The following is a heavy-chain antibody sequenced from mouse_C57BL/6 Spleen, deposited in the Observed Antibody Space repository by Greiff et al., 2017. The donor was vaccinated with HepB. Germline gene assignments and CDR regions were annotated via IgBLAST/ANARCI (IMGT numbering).Heavy chain of an antibody. J-gene: IGHJ2*01. CDR2: ISSGGSYT. D-gene: IGHD2-13*01. V-gene: IGHV5-6*01. CDR1: GFTFSSYG. CDR3: ARLDDYYFDY. Sequence: EVQLVESGGDLVKPGGSLKLSCAASGFTFSSYGMSWVRQTPDKRLEWVATISSGGSYTYYPDSVKGRVTISRDNAKNTLYLQMSSLKSEDTAMYYCARLDDYYFDYWGQGTTLTVSS.